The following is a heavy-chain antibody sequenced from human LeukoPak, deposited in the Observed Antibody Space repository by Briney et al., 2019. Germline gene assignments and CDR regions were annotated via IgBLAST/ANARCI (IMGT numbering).Heavy chain of an antibody. Sequence: GGCLRLSCVASGYSFSSYWMHCVRDALGKGPEWVSGICPSGDKTYYADSVKGRFTISRDNSENTVYLQMNSLRVEDTAVYYCAKDIDWLAFEDWGQGTLVTVSS. J-gene: IGHJ4*02. D-gene: IGHD6-19*01. CDR1: GYSFSSYW. V-gene: IGHV3-23*01. CDR2: ICPSGDKT. CDR3: AKDIDWLAFED.